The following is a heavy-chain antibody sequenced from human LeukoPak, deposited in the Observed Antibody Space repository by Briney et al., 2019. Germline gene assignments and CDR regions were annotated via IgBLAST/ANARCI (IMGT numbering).Heavy chain of an antibody. D-gene: IGHD6-13*01. CDR1: GASTSSSF. Sequence: SETLSLTCTVSGASTSSSFWNWIRQPPGKGLEWIGYLYYSGSTYYNPSLKSRVYISVDTSKNQFSLKLRSVTAADPAVYFCARAGIDIETAGTIHNWFDPWGQGTQVTVSS. CDR3: ARAGIDIETAGTIHNWFDP. J-gene: IGHJ5*02. V-gene: IGHV4-30-4*08. CDR2: LYYSGST.